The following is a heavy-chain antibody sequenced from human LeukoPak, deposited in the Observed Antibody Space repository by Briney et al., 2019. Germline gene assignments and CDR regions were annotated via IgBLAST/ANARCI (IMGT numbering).Heavy chain of an antibody. J-gene: IGHJ6*03. Sequence: TSETLSLTCTVSGGSISSSSYYWGWIRQPPGKGLEWIGTIYYSGSTYYNPSLKSRVTISVDTSKNQFSLKLSSVTAADTAVYYCARGCRSSSWYVNYYYYMDVWGKGTTVTVSS. D-gene: IGHD6-13*01. CDR3: ARGCRSSSWYVNYYYYMDV. CDR1: GGSISSSSYY. CDR2: IYYSGST. V-gene: IGHV4-39*07.